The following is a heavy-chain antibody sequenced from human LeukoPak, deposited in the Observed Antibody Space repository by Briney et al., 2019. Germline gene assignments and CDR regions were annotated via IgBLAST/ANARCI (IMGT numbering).Heavy chain of an antibody. D-gene: IGHD4-11*01. J-gene: IGHJ4*02. CDR3: ARSNYGLDYLDY. CDR2: ISSSGGST. CDR1: GFTFSSYA. Sequence: GGSLRLSCAASGFTFSSYAMSWVRQAPGKGLEWVSAISSSGGSTYYPGSVKGRLTISRDSSMHTLYLQMNSLRAEDTAVYYCARSNYGLDYLDYWGQGTLVTVSA. V-gene: IGHV3-23*01.